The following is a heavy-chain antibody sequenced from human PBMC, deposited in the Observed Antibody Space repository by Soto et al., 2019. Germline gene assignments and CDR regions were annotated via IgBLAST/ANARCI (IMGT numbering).Heavy chain of an antibody. CDR2: ISYDGSNK. J-gene: IGHJ4*02. CDR1: GFTFSSYG. Sequence: GGSLRLSCAASGFTFSSYGMHWVRQAPGKGLEWVAVISYDGSNKYYADSVKGRFTISRDNSKNTLYLQMNSLRDEDTAVYYYARDILRYCSGSTCSSYYFDYWGQGTLVTVSS. D-gene: IGHD2-15*01. CDR3: ARDILRYCSGSTCSSYYFDY. V-gene: IGHV3-30*03.